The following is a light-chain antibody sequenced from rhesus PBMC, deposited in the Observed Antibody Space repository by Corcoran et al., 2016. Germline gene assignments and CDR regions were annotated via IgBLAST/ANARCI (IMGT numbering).Light chain of an antibody. Sequence: DIQMTQSPSSLSASVGDTVTITCRASQGIRNYLAWYQQKPGKVPTPLIYSASNLESGVPSRFSGNGSGTDFTLTIRSLQPEDFAIYYCQQHNSYPRTFGQGTKVEI. V-gene: IGKV1S14*01. CDR2: SAS. J-gene: IGKJ1*01. CDR1: QGIRNY. CDR3: QQHNSYPRT.